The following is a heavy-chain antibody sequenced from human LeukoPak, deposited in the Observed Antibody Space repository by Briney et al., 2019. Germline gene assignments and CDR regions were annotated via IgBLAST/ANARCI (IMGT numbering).Heavy chain of an antibody. CDR1: GGSISSGDYY. CDR2: IYYSGST. D-gene: IGHD3-10*01. J-gene: IGHJ6*02. Sequence: SETLSLTCTVSGGSISSGDYYWSWIRQPPGKGLEWIGYIYYSGSTYYNPSLKSRVTISVDTSKNQFSLKLSSVTAADTAVYYCARGSSPYYYGSEYYYGMDVWGQGTTVTVSS. V-gene: IGHV4-30-4*01. CDR3: ARGSSPYYYGSEYYYGMDV.